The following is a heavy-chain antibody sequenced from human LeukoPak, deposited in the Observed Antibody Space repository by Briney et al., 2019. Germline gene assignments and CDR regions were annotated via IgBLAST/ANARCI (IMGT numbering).Heavy chain of an antibody. V-gene: IGHV3-23*01. CDR2: TSGTGGST. J-gene: IGHJ4*02. D-gene: IGHD5-24*01. Sequence: GGSLRLSCAASGFTFTNYAMTWVRQAPGKGLEWVSGTSGTGGSTYYADSVKGRFTISRDNSKNTLYLQMNSLRAEDAAVYYCARRYNYLFDHWGQGSLVTVSS. CDR1: GFTFTNYA. CDR3: ARRYNYLFDH.